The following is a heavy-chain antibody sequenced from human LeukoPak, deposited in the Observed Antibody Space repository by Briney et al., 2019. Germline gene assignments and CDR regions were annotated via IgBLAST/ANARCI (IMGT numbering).Heavy chain of an antibody. CDR3: ARVSVLWFGESLPHDAFDI. V-gene: IGHV3-66*01. CDR2: IYSGGST. Sequence: GGSLRLSCAASGFTVSSNYMSWVRQAPGKGLEWVSVIYSGGSTYYADSVKGRFTISRDNSKNTLYLQMNSLRAEDTAVYYCARVSVLWFGESLPHDAFDIWGQGTMVTVSS. D-gene: IGHD3-10*01. CDR1: GFTVSSNY. J-gene: IGHJ3*02.